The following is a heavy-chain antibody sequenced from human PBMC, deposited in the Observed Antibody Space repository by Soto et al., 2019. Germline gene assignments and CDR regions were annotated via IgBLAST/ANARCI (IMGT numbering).Heavy chain of an antibody. CDR1: GASIRSTDYY. V-gene: IGHV4-30-4*01. D-gene: IGHD2-21*02. J-gene: IGHJ5*02. Sequence: PSETLSLTCTVSGASIRSTDYYWSWIRQAPGKGLEWIGYVYYTGSTYYNPSLMSRLTISVDTSKNQFSLKLTSVTAAETAVYYCVRTAREGAVAPNWFDRWGQGTQVTV. CDR3: VRTAREGAVAPNWFDR. CDR2: VYYTGST.